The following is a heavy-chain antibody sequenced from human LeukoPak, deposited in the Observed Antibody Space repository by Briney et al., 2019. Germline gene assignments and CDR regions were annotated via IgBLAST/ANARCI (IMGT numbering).Heavy chain of an antibody. D-gene: IGHD1-20*01. V-gene: IGHV4-59*01. CDR3: AGELYNWNGRRHAIDI. Sequence: PSETLSLTCTVSGGSISRYYWSWVRQPPGKGLEYIGNIYYSGSTNYNPSLKSRVTISLDTSRSQFSLKLTSVTAADTAVYYCAGELYNWNGRRHAIDIWGQGTMVTVSS. CDR2: IYYSGST. J-gene: IGHJ3*02. CDR1: GGSISRYY.